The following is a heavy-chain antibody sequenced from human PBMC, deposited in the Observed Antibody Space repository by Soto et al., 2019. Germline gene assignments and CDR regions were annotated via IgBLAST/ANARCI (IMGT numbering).Heavy chain of an antibody. D-gene: IGHD2-15*01. J-gene: IGHJ6*02. V-gene: IGHV5-51*01. Sequence: GESLKISCKGSGYSFTSYWIGWVRQMPGKGLEWMGIIYPGDSDTRYSPSFQGQVTISADKSISTAYLQWSSLKASDTAMYYCARTIRDCSGGSCYLGHYYYYGMDVWGQGTTVTVS. CDR3: ARTIRDCSGGSCYLGHYYYYGMDV. CDR2: IYPGDSDT. CDR1: GYSFTSYW.